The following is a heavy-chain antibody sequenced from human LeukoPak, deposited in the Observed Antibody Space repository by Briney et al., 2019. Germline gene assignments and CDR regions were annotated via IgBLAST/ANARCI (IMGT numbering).Heavy chain of an antibody. CDR3: ARDQKYYDTNTYYGIDC. CDR2: VNANNGAT. Sequence: ASVKVSCKTSGYTFTCHYIHWVRQAPGQGLQWVGWVNANNGATHCAQKLQDRVTMTRYTSISTAYMELSRLTSDDTAVYYCARDQKYYDTNTYYGIDCWGQGTLVTVSS. J-gene: IGHJ4*02. D-gene: IGHD3-22*01. V-gene: IGHV1-2*02. CDR1: GYTFTCHY.